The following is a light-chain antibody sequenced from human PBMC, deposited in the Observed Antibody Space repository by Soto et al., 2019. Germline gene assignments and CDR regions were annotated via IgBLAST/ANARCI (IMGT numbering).Light chain of an antibody. CDR2: DVT. V-gene: IGLV2-11*01. CDR3: CSYAGGYTLI. J-gene: IGLJ2*01. Sequence: QSALTQPRSVSGSPGQSVTISCTGTSSDVGGYNYVSWYQRHTGKAPKLMIYDVTERPSGVPVRFSGSKSGYTASLTISGLQAEDEADYYCCSYAGGYTLIFGGGTKLTVL. CDR1: SSDVGGYNY.